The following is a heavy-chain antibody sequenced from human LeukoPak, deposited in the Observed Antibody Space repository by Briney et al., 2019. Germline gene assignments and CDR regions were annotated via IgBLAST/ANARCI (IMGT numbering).Heavy chain of an antibody. J-gene: IGHJ4*02. CDR1: GFTFSSYA. Sequence: PGGSLRLSCAASGFTFSSYAMSWVRQAPGKGLEWVSGISGSGDNTYYADSVKGRFTISRDNSKNTLYVQVNSLGTEDTAAYYCAKGIIFWGGTVYYFDYWGQGTLVTVSS. CDR3: AKGIIFWGGTVYYFDY. CDR2: ISGSGDNT. V-gene: IGHV3-23*01. D-gene: IGHD3-3*01.